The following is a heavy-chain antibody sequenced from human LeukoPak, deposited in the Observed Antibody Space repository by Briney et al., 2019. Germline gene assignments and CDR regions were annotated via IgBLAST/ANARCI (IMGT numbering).Heavy chain of an antibody. CDR2: IYHSGST. V-gene: IGHV4-38-2*02. Sequence: SETLSLTCTVSGYSISSGYYWGWIRQPPGKGLEWIGSIYHSGSTYYNPSLKSRVTISIDTSKNQFSLKLSSVTAADTAVYYCARDWASSGSNQVDYWGQGTLVTVSS. D-gene: IGHD3-22*01. CDR3: ARDWASSGSNQVDY. CDR1: GYSISSGYY. J-gene: IGHJ4*02.